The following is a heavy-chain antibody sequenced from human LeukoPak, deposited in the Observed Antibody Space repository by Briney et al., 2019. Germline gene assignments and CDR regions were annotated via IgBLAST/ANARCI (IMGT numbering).Heavy chain of an antibody. V-gene: IGHV4-39*01. J-gene: IGHJ4*02. CDR1: GGSISSYY. D-gene: IGHD3-10*01. CDR2: IYYSGST. Sequence: PSETLSLTCTVSGGSISSYYWGWIRQPPGKGLEWIGSIYYSGSTYYNPSLKSRVTISVDTSKNQFSLKLSSVTAADTAVYYCARRNPYGDRSLDYWGQGTLVTVSS. CDR3: ARRNPYGDRSLDY.